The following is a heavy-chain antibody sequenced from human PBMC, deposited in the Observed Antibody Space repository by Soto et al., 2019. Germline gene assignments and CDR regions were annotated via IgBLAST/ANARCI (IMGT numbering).Heavy chain of an antibody. CDR2: ISSSSSYT. J-gene: IGHJ6*02. Sequence: GGSLRLSXAASGFTFSDYYMSWIRQAPGKGLEWVSYISSSSSYTNYADSVKGRFTISRDNAKNSLYLQMNSLRAEDTAVYYCARNGRAYYYYGMDVWGQGTTVTVSS. V-gene: IGHV3-11*06. CDR3: ARNGRAYYYYGMDV. CDR1: GFTFSDYY. D-gene: IGHD4-17*01.